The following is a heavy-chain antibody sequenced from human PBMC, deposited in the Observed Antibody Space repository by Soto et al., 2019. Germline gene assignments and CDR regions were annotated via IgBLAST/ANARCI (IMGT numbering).Heavy chain of an antibody. D-gene: IGHD2-15*01. CDR3: ARPPVIDIVVTPDY. CDR2: ISYDGSNK. CDR1: GFTFSTYA. Sequence: QVQLVESGGGVVQPGRSLRLSCAASGFTFSTYAMHWVRQAPGKGLEWVAVISYDGSNKHYADSVKGRFTISRDNSKNTLYQQMNSLRAEDTAVYYCARPPVIDIVVTPDYWGQGTLVTVSS. J-gene: IGHJ4*02. V-gene: IGHV3-30*04.